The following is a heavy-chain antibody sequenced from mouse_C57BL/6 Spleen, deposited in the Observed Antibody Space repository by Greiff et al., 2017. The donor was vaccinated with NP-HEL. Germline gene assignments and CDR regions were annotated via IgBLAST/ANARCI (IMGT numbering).Heavy chain of an antibody. V-gene: IGHV1-72*01. CDR3: SRRANWYYFDY. CDR1: GYTFTSYW. J-gene: IGHJ2*01. D-gene: IGHD4-1*01. Sequence: QVQLKQPGAELVKPGASVKLSCKASGYTFTSYWMHWVKQRPGRGLEWIGRIDPNSGGTKYNEKFKSKATLPVDKPSSTAYMQLSSLASDASAVYYCSRRANWYYFDYWGQGTTLTVSS. CDR2: IDPNSGGT.